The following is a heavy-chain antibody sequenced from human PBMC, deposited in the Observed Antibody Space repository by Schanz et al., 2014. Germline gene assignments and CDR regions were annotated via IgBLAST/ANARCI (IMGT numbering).Heavy chain of an antibody. Sequence: QVQLVQSGAEVKKPGSSVKVSCKASGYTFTDYGLSWVRQAPGQGLEWMGWISAYTNNTNYAQKVQGRVTMTTDTSENTAYMELRSLRSDDTAHYYCVRVPSRDVAFDLWGRGTRVTVSS. CDR2: ISAYTNNT. V-gene: IGHV1-18*01. CDR1: GYTFTDYG. D-gene: IGHD3-16*01. CDR3: VRVPSRDVAFDL. J-gene: IGHJ2*01.